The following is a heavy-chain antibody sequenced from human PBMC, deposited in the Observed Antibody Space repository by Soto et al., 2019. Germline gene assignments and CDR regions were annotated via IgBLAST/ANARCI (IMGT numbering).Heavy chain of an antibody. V-gene: IGHV3-30*18. CDR1: GFTFSSYG. D-gene: IGHD6-6*01. CDR3: AKDPGIAARLAYYYGMDV. Sequence: PGGSLRLSCAASGFTFSSYGMHWVRQAPGKGLEWVAVISYDGSNKYYADSVKGRFTISRDNSKNTLYLQMNSLRAEDTAVYYCAKDPGIAARLAYYYGMDVWGQGTTVTVSS. CDR2: ISYDGSNK. J-gene: IGHJ6*02.